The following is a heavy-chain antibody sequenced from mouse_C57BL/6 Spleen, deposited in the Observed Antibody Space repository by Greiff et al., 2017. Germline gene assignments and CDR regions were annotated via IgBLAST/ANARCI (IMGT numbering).Heavy chain of an antibody. CDR1: GFNIKDYY. J-gene: IGHJ3*01. D-gene: IGHD1-1*01. CDR2: IAPEDGDT. CDR3: TTDYYGSRFAY. V-gene: IGHV14-1*01. Sequence: VQLQQSGAELVRPGASVKLSCTASGFNIKDYYMHWVKQRPEQGLEWIGRIAPEDGDTEYAPKFQGKATMTADTSSNTAYLQLSSLTSEDTAVYYCTTDYYGSRFAYWGQGTLVTVSA.